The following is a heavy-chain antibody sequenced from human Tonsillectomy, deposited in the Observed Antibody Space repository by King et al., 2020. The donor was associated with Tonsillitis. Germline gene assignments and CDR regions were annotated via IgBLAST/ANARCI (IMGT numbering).Heavy chain of an antibody. Sequence: VQLVESGGGLVQPGRSLRLSCTASGFSIGDYVMSWVRQAPGKGLEWVGLIRSQAYGGTTEYAASVKGRFTISRDDSKSIVYLQMNSLKTEDTAVYYCTRVDGASRPRGEVFIMGVYWGQGTLVTVSS. D-gene: IGHD3-3*01. CDR1: GFSIGDYV. CDR3: TRVDGASRPRGEVFIMGVY. CDR2: IRSQAYGGTT. V-gene: IGHV3-49*04. J-gene: IGHJ4*02.